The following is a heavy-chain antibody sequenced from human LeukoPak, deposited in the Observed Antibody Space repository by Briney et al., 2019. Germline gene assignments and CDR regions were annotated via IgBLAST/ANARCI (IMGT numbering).Heavy chain of an antibody. CDR3: ARRHTYGLVRSPFRSPGHMDV. Sequence: PSETLSLTCTVSGGSISSSSYYWGWIRQPPGKGLEWIGSIYYSGSTYYNPSLKSRVTISVDTSKKQFSLKLSSVTAADTAVYYCARRHTYGLVRSPFRSPGHMDVWGKGATVTVSS. D-gene: IGHD3-10*01. J-gene: IGHJ6*03. CDR1: GGSISSSSYY. CDR2: IYYSGST. V-gene: IGHV4-39*07.